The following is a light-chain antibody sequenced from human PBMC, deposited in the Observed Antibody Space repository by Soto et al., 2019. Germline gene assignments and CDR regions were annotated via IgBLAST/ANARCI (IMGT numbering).Light chain of an antibody. CDR1: QSVSSSY. Sequence: EIVLKPSPDTVSLSPGERATLSCRASQSVSSSYLAWYQQKPGQAPRLLIYGASSRATGIPDRFSGSGSGTDFTLTISRLEPEDFAVYYCQQYGSSPMTFGQGTKV. V-gene: IGKV3-20*01. J-gene: IGKJ1*01. CDR2: GAS. CDR3: QQYGSSPMT.